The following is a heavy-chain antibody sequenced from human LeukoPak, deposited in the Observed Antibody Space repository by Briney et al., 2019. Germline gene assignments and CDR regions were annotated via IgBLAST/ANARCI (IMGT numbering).Heavy chain of an antibody. V-gene: IGHV1-8*01. Sequence: ASVKVSCKASGYTFTSYDINWVRQAPGQGLEWMGWMNPNSGNTGYAQKFQGRVTMTRNTSISTAYMELSSLRSEDTAVYYCARGNAGYCSSTSCYIGVWFDPWGQGTLVTVSS. J-gene: IGHJ5*02. CDR3: ARGNAGYCSSTSCYIGVWFDP. D-gene: IGHD2-2*02. CDR2: MNPNSGNT. CDR1: GYTFTSYD.